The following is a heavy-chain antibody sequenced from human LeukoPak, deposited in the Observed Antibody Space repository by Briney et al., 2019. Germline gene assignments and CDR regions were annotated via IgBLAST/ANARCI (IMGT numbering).Heavy chain of an antibody. J-gene: IGHJ4*02. CDR3: ARAPLHLAMYHYFDY. D-gene: IGHD2-2*01. CDR1: GFTFTNHD. CDR2: IGTAGRT. V-gene: IGHV3-13*01. Sequence: PGGSLRLSCAASGFTFTNHDMHWVRQATGKGLEWVSAIGTAGRTYYADSVRGRFIISRENAKNSFYLQLNSLRVGDTAVYYCARAPLHLAMYHYFDYWGQGTLVTVSS.